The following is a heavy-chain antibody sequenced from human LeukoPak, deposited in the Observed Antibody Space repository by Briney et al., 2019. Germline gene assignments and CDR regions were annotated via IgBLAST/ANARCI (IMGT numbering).Heavy chain of an antibody. D-gene: IGHD5-18*01. CDR1: GGSISSGGYS. CDR2: IYHSGST. J-gene: IGHJ4*02. CDR3: ARATAMGDFDY. V-gene: IGHV4-30-2*01. Sequence: PSQTLSLTCAVSGGSISSGGYSWSWIRQPPGKGLEWIGYIYHSGSTYYNPSLKSRVTISVDRSKNQFSLKLSSVTAADTAVYYCARATAMGDFDYWGQGTLVTVSS.